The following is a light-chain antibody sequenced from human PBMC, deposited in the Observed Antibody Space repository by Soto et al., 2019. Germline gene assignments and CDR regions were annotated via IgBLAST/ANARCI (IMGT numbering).Light chain of an antibody. V-gene: IGKV3-20*01. CDR3: QQYGSLVT. J-gene: IGKJ4*01. CDR2: GAS. CDR1: QSVNNNY. Sequence: EIVLTQSPGTLSLSPGERATLSCRASQSVNNNYLAWYQQKPDQAPRLLIYGASSRATGIPDRFSGSGSGTDFTLTISRLEPEDFAVYYCQQYGSLVTFGGGTKVEIK.